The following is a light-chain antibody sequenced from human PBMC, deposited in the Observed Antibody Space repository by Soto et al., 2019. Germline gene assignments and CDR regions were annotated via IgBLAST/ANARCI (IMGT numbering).Light chain of an antibody. CDR3: QQLDSYPIT. CDR1: EDISSF. V-gene: IGKV1-9*01. CDR2: AAS. J-gene: IGKJ5*01. Sequence: IQLTQSPSSLSASAGDRVTITCRASEDISSFLAWYQQNPGKAPKLLIYAASTLQSGVPSRFSGSRSGTDFTLTISSLQPEDFATYYCQQLDSYPITFGQGTLLEI.